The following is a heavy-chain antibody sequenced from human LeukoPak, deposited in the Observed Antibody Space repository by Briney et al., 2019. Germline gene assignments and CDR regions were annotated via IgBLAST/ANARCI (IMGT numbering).Heavy chain of an antibody. J-gene: IGHJ4*02. V-gene: IGHV4-39*01. Sequence: SETLSLTCTVSGGSISSSSYYWGWIRQPPGKGLEWIGSIYYSGSTYHNPSLKSRVTISVDTSKNQFSLKLSSVTAADTAVYYCARLDYYDSTDEYKWGQGTLVTVSS. CDR2: IYYSGST. CDR3: ARLDYYDSTDEYK. D-gene: IGHD3-22*01. CDR1: GGSISSSSYY.